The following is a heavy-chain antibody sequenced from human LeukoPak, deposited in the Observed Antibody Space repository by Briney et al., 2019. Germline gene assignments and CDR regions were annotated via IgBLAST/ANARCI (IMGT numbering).Heavy chain of an antibody. CDR2: IYTSGST. V-gene: IGHV4-4*07. Sequence: SETLSLTCTVSGGSISSYYWSWIRQPAGKGLEWIGRIYTSGSTNYNPSLESRVTTSRDTPKNQFSLTLSSMTAADTATYYCVRASVDSGGAFDVWGQGTVVTVSS. CDR1: GGSISSYY. D-gene: IGHD5-12*01. CDR3: VRASVDSGGAFDV. J-gene: IGHJ3*01.